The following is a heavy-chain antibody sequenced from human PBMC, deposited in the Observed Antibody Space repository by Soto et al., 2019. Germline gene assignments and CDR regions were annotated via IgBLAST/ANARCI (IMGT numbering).Heavy chain of an antibody. V-gene: IGHV3-74*01. Sequence: GGSLRLSCVASGINFSGFWMHWVRQVPGKGLEWVARVDSAGSGTSYADFVKGRFTVSRDNAKNTVSLQMDSLRVEDTAVYYCPTVFEHWGQG. CDR3: PTVFEH. CDR2: VDSAGSGT. CDR1: GINFSGFW. J-gene: IGHJ4*02.